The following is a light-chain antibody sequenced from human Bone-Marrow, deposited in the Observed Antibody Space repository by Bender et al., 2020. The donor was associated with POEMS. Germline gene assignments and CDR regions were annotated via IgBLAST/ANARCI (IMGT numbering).Light chain of an antibody. Sequence: QSVLTKPPSASGTPGQRVPISCSGSSSKFGSYPVNWYQQLPGAAPKLVIFNNSQRPSGVPDRFSGSNSGTSASLAISGLLSDDEADFYCATWDDSLNGWVFGGGTKLTVL. CDR1: SSKFGSYP. J-gene: IGLJ3*02. CDR3: ATWDDSLNGWV. CDR2: NNS. V-gene: IGLV1-44*01.